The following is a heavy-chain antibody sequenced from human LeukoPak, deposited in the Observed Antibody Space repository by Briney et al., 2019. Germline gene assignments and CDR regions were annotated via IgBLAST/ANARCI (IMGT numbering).Heavy chain of an antibody. CDR3: AKDRCSNGIGCYYYYMDV. J-gene: IGHJ6*03. V-gene: IGHV3-20*04. CDR2: INWNGGST. D-gene: IGHD2-8*01. CDR1: GFTFDDYG. Sequence: GGSLRLSCAASGFTFDDYGMSWVRQAPGKGLEWVSGINWNGGSTGYADSVKGRFTISRDNAKNSLYLQMNSLRAEDTTIYYCAKDRCSNGIGCYYYYMDVWGKGTTVTISS.